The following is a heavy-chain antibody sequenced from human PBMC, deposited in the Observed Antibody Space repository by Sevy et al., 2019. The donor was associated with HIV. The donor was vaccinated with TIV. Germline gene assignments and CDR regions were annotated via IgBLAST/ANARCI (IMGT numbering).Heavy chain of an antibody. D-gene: IGHD2-8*01. V-gene: IGHV3-23*01. J-gene: IGHJ4*02. CDR2: LSFGCGKI. CDR3: AREGCTRLHDY. Sequence: GESLKISCAASGFAFYDYSMSWIRQAPGKGLEWVATLSFGCGKINYADSVKGRFTISRDNSKNSFYLQMDNLRVEDTALYYCAREGCTRLHDYWGQGTRVTVSS. CDR1: GFAFYDYS.